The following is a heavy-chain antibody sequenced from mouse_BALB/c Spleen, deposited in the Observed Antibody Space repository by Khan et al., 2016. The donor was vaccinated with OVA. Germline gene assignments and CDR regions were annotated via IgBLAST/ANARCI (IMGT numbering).Heavy chain of an antibody. D-gene: IGHD2-14*01. CDR2: INPRSGYT. CDR3: ARRTTGYALDY. V-gene: IGHV1-4*01. CDR1: GYSFTSHT. Sequence: VQLQQSGAELARPGASVKMSCKASGYSFTSHTMHWVKQRPGQGLEWIGYINPRSGYTNYNQKFNDKATLTADKSSSTADMQLSSLTSEDSAVYYGARRTTGYALDYWGQGTSVTVSS. J-gene: IGHJ4*01.